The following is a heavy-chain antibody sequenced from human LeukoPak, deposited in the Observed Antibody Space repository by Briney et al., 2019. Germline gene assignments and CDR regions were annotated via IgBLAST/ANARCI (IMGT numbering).Heavy chain of an antibody. D-gene: IGHD6-13*01. CDR3: ARHSYSSSWLRRFDWFDP. V-gene: IGHV5-10-1*01. CDR2: IDPSDSYT. CDR1: GYSFTSYW. J-gene: IGHJ5*02. Sequence: GESLKISCKGSGYSFTSYWISWVRQMPGKGLEWMGRIDPSDSYTNYSPSFQGHVTISADKSISTAYLQWSSLKASDTAMYYCARHSYSSSWLRRFDWFDPWGQGTLVTVSS.